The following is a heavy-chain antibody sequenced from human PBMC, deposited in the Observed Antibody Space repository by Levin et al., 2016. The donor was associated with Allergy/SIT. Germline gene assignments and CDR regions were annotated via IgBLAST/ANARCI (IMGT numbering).Heavy chain of an antibody. CDR2: IIPILGIA. Sequence: SVKVSCKASGGTFSSYTISWVRQAPGQGLEWMGRIIPILGIANYAQKFQGRVTITADKSTSTAYMELSSLRSEDTAVYYCARESSSWYFDYWGQGTLVTVSS. CDR1: GGTFSSYT. J-gene: IGHJ4*02. V-gene: IGHV1-69*04. D-gene: IGHD6-13*01. CDR3: ARESSSWYFDY.